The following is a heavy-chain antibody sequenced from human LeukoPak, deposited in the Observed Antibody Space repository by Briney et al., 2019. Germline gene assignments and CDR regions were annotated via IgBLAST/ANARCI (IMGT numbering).Heavy chain of an antibody. D-gene: IGHD4-17*01. V-gene: IGHV3-21*01. CDR2: ISSSSSYI. CDR1: GFTFSSYS. J-gene: IGHJ4*02. CDR3: ARGLMTTVTTWFDY. Sequence: PGGSLRLSCAASGFTFSSYSMNWVRQAPGKGLEWVSSISSSSSYIYYADSVKGRFTISRDNAKNSLYLQMNSLRAEDTAVYYCARGLMTTVTTWFDYWGQGTLVTVSS.